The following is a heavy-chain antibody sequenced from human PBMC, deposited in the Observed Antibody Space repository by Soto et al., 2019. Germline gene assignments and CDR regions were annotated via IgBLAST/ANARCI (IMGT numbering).Heavy chain of an antibody. V-gene: IGHV3-30-3*02. CDR3: AKLAVAGTGYYFDY. Sequence: QVQLVESGGGVVQPGRSLRLSCAASGFTFSSYAMHWVRQAPGKGLEWVAVISYDGSNKYYADSVKGRFTISRDNSKNTLYLQMNSLRAEDTAVYYCAKLAVAGTGYYFDYLGQGTLVTVSS. J-gene: IGHJ4*02. CDR1: GFTFSSYA. CDR2: ISYDGSNK. D-gene: IGHD6-19*01.